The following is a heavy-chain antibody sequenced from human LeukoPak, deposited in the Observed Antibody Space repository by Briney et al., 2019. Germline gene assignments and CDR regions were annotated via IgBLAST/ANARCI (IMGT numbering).Heavy chain of an antibody. Sequence: GGSLRLSCAASGLSFSEYSVNWVRQSPGKGLKWLSYIGPGSDTISYADSVRGRFTISRDNAKNSLYLQMNSLRADDTALYYCVRDHLWFLDYWGQGTLLTVSS. V-gene: IGHV3-48*04. D-gene: IGHD2-21*01. J-gene: IGHJ4*02. CDR2: IGPGSDTI. CDR1: GLSFSEYS. CDR3: VRDHLWFLDY.